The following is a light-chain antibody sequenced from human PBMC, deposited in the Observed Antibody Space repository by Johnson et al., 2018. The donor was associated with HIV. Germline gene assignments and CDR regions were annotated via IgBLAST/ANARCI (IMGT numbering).Light chain of an antibody. CDR1: SSNIGRNY. J-gene: IGLJ1*01. CDR2: DNN. V-gene: IGLV1-51*01. Sequence: QLVLTQPPSVSAAPGQKVIISCSGSSSNIGRNYVSWYQQLPGTAPKLLIFDNNKRPSGIPDRFSASKSGTSATLGITGLQTGDEADYYCGTWDSSLSAYVFGTGTKVTVL. CDR3: GTWDSSLSAYV.